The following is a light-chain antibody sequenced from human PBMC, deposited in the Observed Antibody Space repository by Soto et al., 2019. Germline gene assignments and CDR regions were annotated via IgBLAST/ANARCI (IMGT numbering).Light chain of an antibody. Sequence: SLVTQPPPVSGGPRQRGTSSRPGGSPQNGSTYDVKWYQQLPGTAPKPLIHGNTDRPSGVPDRFSASKSGTSASLAITGLQADDEADYYSESYDDSLIFHYVFGTGTNDTVL. J-gene: IGLJ1*01. CDR3: ESYDDSLIFHYV. V-gene: IGLV1-40*01. CDR1: SPQNGSTYD. CDR2: GNT.